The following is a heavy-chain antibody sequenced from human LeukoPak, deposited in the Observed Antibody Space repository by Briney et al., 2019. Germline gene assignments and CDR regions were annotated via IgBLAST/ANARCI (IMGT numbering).Heavy chain of an antibody. J-gene: IGHJ4*02. CDR1: GYSFTSYW. CDR3: ARLADDYVWGSYRTVWYFDY. Sequence: GESLKISCKGSGYSFTSYWIGWVRQMPGKGLEWMGIIYPGDSDTRYSPSFQGQVTISADKSISTAYLQWSILKASDIAMYYCARLADDYVWGSYRTVWYFDYWGQGTLVTVSS. D-gene: IGHD3-16*02. V-gene: IGHV5-51*01. CDR2: IYPGDSDT.